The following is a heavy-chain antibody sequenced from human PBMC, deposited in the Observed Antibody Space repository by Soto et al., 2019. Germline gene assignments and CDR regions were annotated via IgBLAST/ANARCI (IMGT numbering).Heavy chain of an antibody. J-gene: IGHJ4*02. CDR3: ARDLPHGGSCWFSYYC. CDR1: GYSFTNYW. CDR2: IYPDDSDT. V-gene: IGHV5-51*01. D-gene: IGHD6-19*01. Sequence: GESRKISCKASGYSFTNYWIACVRQVPGKGLEWMGIIYPDDSDTRYNPTFQGHVTISADKSISTAYLHWSSLKASDTAMYYCARDLPHGGSCWFSYYCSGRGSMVTVSS.